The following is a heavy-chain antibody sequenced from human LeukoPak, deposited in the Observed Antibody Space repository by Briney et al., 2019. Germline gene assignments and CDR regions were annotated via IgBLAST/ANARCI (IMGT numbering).Heavy chain of an antibody. V-gene: IGHV3-7*03. CDR1: GFMFSGYW. Sequence: GGSLRLSCAASGFMFSGYWMTWVRQAPGKRLEWVANIKQDGSEKDYVTSVRGRFTISRDNAKNSLYLQMNNLRAEDTAVYYCAREEVKSFDYWGQGTLVTVSS. CDR3: AREEVKSFDY. CDR2: IKQDGSEK. J-gene: IGHJ4*02.